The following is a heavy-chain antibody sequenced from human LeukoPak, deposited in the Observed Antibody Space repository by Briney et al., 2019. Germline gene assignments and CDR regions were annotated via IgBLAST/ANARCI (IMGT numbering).Heavy chain of an antibody. D-gene: IGHD6-13*01. CDR3: AREEQLVRGSYHYYYYLDV. CDR2: IYTSGST. CDR1: GGSISIYY. J-gene: IGHJ6*03. V-gene: IGHV4-4*07. Sequence: MPSETLSLTCTVSGGSISIYYWSWIRQPAGKGLEWIGRIYTSGSTNYNPSLKSRVTMSVDTSKHQFSLKLSSVTAADTAVYYCAREEQLVRGSYHYYYYLDVWGKGTTVTVSS.